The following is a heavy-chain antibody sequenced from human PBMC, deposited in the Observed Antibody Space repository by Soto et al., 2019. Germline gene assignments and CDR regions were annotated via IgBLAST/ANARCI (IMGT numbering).Heavy chain of an antibody. J-gene: IGHJ4*02. Sequence: QVQLQESGPGLVKPSETLSLTCSVPVGSVSGGGYYGGWIRRPPGKGLEWIGCIYYSGSTDYNPSLKSRVTMSLDKSKNQFSLKLNSVTAADTAVYFCARAGSYRYFDYWGQGTLVTVSS. CDR1: VGSVSGGGYY. CDR2: IYYSGST. CDR3: ARAGSYRYFDY. V-gene: IGHV4-61*08. D-gene: IGHD3-10*01.